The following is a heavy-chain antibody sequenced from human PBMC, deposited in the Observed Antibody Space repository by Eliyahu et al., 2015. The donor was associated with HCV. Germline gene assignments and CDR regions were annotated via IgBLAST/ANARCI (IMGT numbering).Heavy chain of an antibody. CDR2: IYSDGNT. D-gene: IGHD4-17*01. CDR1: GVTVXSNX. J-gene: IGHJ2*01. CDR3: ARSPQAYGDALYFDL. V-gene: IGHV3-53*01. Sequence: EVHLMXSGGGLIQPGGXLXLSCAASGVTVXSNXMNWVRQAPGKGLEWXSLIYSDGNTHYADSVKGRFTISRDNSKNTLYLQMNSLRPDDTAVYYCARSPQAYGDALYFDLWGRGTLVTVSS.